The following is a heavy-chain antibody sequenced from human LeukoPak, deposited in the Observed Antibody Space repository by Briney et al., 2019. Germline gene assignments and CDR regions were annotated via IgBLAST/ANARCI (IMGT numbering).Heavy chain of an antibody. V-gene: IGHV1-8*01. D-gene: IGHD3-3*01. CDR3: AVSPYSITIFGVVIIGWFDP. J-gene: IGHJ5*02. CDR1: GYTFTSYD. Sequence: ASVKVSCKASGYTFTSYDINWVRQATGQGLEWMGWMNPNSGNTGYAQKFQGRVTITADESTSTAYMELSSLRSEDTAVYYCAVSPYSITIFGVVIIGWFDPWGQGTLVTVSS. CDR2: MNPNSGNT.